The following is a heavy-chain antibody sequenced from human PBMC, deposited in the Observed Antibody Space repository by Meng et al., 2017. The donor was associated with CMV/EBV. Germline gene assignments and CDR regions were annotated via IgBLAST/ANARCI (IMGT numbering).Heavy chain of an antibody. CDR1: GFTFSSYW. Sequence: GESLKISCAASGFTFSSYWRSWVRQAPGKGLEWVANIKQDGSEKYYVDSVKGRFTISRDNAKNSLYLQMNSLRAEDTAVYYCARKKGGFRPAANGVGYYYYGMDVWGQGTTVTVSS. D-gene: IGHD3-16*01. CDR2: IKQDGSEK. J-gene: IGHJ6*02. V-gene: IGHV3-7*01. CDR3: ARKKGGFRPAANGVGYYYYGMDV.